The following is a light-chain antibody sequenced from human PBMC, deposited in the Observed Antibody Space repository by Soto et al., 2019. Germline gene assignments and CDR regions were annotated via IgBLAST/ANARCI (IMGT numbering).Light chain of an antibody. Sequence: EIVSTQSPGTLSLSPGERATLSCRASQSVSSTYLAWYQQKPVQSPRLLIYGASSRATGIPDRFSGSGSGTDFTLTISRLEPEDFAVYYCQQYGSSPPYTFGQGTKLEIK. CDR3: QQYGSSPPYT. J-gene: IGKJ2*01. CDR1: QSVSSTY. V-gene: IGKV3-20*01. CDR2: GAS.